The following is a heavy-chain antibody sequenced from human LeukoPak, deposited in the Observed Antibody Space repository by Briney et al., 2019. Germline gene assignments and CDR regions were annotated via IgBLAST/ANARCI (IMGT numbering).Heavy chain of an antibody. J-gene: IGHJ4*02. V-gene: IGHV3-21*01. D-gene: IGHD2-2*01. Sequence: TGGSLRLSCAASGFTFCSYSMNWLGQAPGKGLEWVSSISSSSSYIYYADSVKGRFTISRDNAKNSLYPQMSSLRAEDTAVYYGARGDGGSAVPAAIYFDYWGQGTLVTVSS. CDR1: GFTFCSYS. CDR3: ARGDGGSAVPAAIYFDY. CDR2: ISSSSSYI.